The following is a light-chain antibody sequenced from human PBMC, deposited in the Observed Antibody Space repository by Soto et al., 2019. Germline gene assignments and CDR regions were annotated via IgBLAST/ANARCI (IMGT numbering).Light chain of an antibody. Sequence: QSALTQPASVSGSPGQSITISCTGTSSDVGSYNLVSWYQQHPGKAPKLMIYEVSKRPSGVPDRFSGSKSGNTASLTVSGLQAEDEADYYCSSYAASNNLGIFGGGTKVTVL. V-gene: IGLV2-23*02. CDR1: SSDVGSYNL. CDR2: EVS. CDR3: SSYAASNNLGI. J-gene: IGLJ2*01.